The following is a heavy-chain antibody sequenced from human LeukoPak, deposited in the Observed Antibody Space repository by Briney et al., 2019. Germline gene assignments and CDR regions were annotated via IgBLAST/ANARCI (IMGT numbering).Heavy chain of an antibody. V-gene: IGHV3-30*04. D-gene: IGHD2-15*01. Sequence: GGSLRLSCAASGFTFSNYAMHWVRQAPGKGLEWVAVISYDGSNKYYADSVKGRFTISRDNSKNTLYLQMNSLRAEDTAVYYCARVYCGTGSCWEYYFDYWGQGTLVTVSS. CDR3: ARVYCGTGSCWEYYFDY. CDR1: GFTFSNYA. CDR2: ISYDGSNK. J-gene: IGHJ4*02.